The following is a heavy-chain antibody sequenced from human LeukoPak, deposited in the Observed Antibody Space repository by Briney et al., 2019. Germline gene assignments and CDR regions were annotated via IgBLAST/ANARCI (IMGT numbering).Heavy chain of an antibody. CDR2: IFYSGST. D-gene: IGHD3-3*01. CDR1: GGSINTYY. Sequence: SETLSLTCTVSGGSINTYYWSWIRQSPGKGLEWIGYIFYSGSTNYNPSLKSRVTISVDTSKNQFSLKLSSVSAADTAVYYCARAGGGGAWSYWGQGILVTVSS. V-gene: IGHV4-59*01. J-gene: IGHJ4*02. CDR3: ARAGGGGAWSY.